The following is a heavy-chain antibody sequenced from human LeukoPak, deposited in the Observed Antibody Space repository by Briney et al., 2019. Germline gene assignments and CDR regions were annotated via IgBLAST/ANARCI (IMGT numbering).Heavy chain of an antibody. CDR3: VRGTPTPGMDY. V-gene: IGHV7-4-1*02. CDR1: GYPFSAHF. D-gene: IGHD3-10*01. CDR2: IDTTTGNP. J-gene: IGHJ4*02. Sequence: ASVKVSCTASGYPFSAHFLNWVRQAPGQGLEWMGNIDTTTGNPRYAQDFTGRFVFSLDTSVSTAYLQITSLKADDAAAYYCVRGTPTPGMDYWGQGTQVTVSS.